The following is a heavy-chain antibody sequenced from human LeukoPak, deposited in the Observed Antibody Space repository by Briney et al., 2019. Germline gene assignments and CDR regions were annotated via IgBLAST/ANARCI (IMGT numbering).Heavy chain of an antibody. J-gene: IGHJ4*02. Sequence: GASVKVSCKASGYTFTGYYMHWVRQAPGQGLEGMGCINPNSGGTNYAQKFQGRVTMTRDTSISTAYMELSRLRSDDTAVYYCAIHVDTAMGTGYWGQGTLVTVSS. CDR3: AIHVDTAMGTGY. CDR1: GYTFTGYY. V-gene: IGHV1-2*02. D-gene: IGHD5-18*01. CDR2: INPNSGGT.